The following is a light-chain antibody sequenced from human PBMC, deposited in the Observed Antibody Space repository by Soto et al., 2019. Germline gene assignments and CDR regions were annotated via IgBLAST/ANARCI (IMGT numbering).Light chain of an antibody. V-gene: IGKV3-15*01. CDR1: QSLTSN. J-gene: IGKJ4*01. Sequence: EIILTQSPATLYVSPGERATLSCRGSQSLTSNLACYQQRPGQAPRLLIYDTSTRATDIPSRLSGRGSGTEVTLTIASLQSEDFAVYYGQQHNHWPRMLSFGGGPRV. CDR2: DTS. CDR3: QQHNHWPRMLS.